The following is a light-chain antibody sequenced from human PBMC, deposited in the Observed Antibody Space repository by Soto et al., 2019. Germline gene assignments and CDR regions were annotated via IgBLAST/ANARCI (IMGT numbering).Light chain of an antibody. V-gene: IGKV1-5*01. CDR3: QQYYNWPRT. Sequence: DIQMTQSPSTLSASVGDRVTITCRASQSISSWLAWYQQKPGKAPKLLIYDASSLESGVPSRFSGSGSGTEFTLTISSLQAEDVAVYYCQQYYNWPRTFGQGTRLEIK. J-gene: IGKJ5*01. CDR2: DAS. CDR1: QSISSW.